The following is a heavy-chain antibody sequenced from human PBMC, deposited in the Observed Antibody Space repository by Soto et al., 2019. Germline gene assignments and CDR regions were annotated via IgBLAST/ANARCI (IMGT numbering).Heavy chain of an antibody. Sequence: ASVKVSCKASGYTFSNYGITWVRQAPGQGLEWMGWVSAYNRNTNYAQKFEDRVTMTTDTSTSTAYMELRSLSSDDTAVYYCARGRAVAANWFDPWGQGTLVTVSS. CDR3: ARGRAVAANWFDP. V-gene: IGHV1-18*04. D-gene: IGHD6-19*01. CDR1: GYTFSNYG. CDR2: VSAYNRNT. J-gene: IGHJ5*02.